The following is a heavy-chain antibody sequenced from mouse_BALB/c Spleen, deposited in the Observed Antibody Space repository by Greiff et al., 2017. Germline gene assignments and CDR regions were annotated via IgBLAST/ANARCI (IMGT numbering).Heavy chain of an antibody. D-gene: IGHD2-3*01. CDR1: GFSLTSYD. Sequence: VKLQESGPGLVAPSQSLSITCTVSGFSLTSYDISWIRQPPGKGLEWLGVIWTGGGTNYNSAFMSRLSISKDNSKSQVFLKMNSLQTDDTAIYYCVRSYDGYYFYYFDYWGQGTTLTVSS. J-gene: IGHJ2*01. V-gene: IGHV2-9-2*01. CDR3: VRSYDGYYFYYFDY. CDR2: IWTGGGT.